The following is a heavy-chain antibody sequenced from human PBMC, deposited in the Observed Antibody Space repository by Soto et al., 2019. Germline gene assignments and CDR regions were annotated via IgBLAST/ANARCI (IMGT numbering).Heavy chain of an antibody. CDR1: GYTFIDYY. J-gene: IGHJ6*02. V-gene: IGHV1-2*02. CDR2: INPKSGGT. CDR3: ARVGYYYYAMDV. Sequence: GASVKVSCKASGYTFIDYYVHWVRQAPGQGLEWMGWINPKSGGTNSAQKFQGRVTMTRDTSISTAYMELSRLTSDDTAVYYCARVGYYYYAMDVSGQGTTVTVSS.